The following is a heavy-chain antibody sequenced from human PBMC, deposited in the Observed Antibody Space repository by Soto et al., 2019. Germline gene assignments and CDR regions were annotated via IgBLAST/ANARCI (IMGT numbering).Heavy chain of an antibody. CDR1: GGTFSSYA. CDR2: IIPIFGTA. Sequence: QVQLVQSGAEVKKPGSSVKVSCKASGGTFSSYAISWVRQAPGQGLEWMGGIIPIFGTANYAQKFQGRVTNTAEKSTSPAYMEMSSMRSEDTAVYYCARGLVGATPGSLFDYWGQGTLVTVSS. J-gene: IGHJ4*02. D-gene: IGHD1-26*01. CDR3: ARGLVGATPGSLFDY. V-gene: IGHV1-69*06.